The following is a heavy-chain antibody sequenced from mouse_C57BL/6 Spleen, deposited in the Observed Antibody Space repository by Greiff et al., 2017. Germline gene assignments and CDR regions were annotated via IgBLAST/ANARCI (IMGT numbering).Heavy chain of an antibody. CDR3: ARDRGIRLYYFDY. V-gene: IGHV5-4*01. CDR2: ISDGGSYT. CDR1: GFTISSYA. Sequence: EVKLVESGGGLVKPGGSLTLSCAASGFTISSYAMSWVRQTPEKRLEWVATISDGGSYTYYPDNVQGRYPISRDNAKNNLYLQRSHLKSKDTAMYYIARDRGIRLYYFDYWGQGTTLTVAS. J-gene: IGHJ2*01. D-gene: IGHD2-12*01.